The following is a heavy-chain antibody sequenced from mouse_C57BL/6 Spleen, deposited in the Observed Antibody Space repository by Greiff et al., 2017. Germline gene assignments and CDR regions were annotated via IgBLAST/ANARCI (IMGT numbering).Heavy chain of an antibody. Sequence: QVQLQQPGAELVMPGASVKLSCKASGYTFTSYWMHWVKQRPGQGLEWIGEIDPSDSYTNYNQKFKGKSTLTVDKSSSTAYMQRSSLTSEDSAVYYCARGRDGNYAMDHWGKGASVTVSS. D-gene: IGHD2-1*01. CDR3: ARGRDGNYAMDH. J-gene: IGHJ4*01. V-gene: IGHV1-69*01. CDR1: GYTFTSYW. CDR2: IDPSDSYT.